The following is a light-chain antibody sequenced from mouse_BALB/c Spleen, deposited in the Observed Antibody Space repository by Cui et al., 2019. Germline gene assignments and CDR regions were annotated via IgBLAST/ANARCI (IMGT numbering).Light chain of an antibody. V-gene: IGKV4-57*01. CDR1: SSVSY. CDR2: STS. Sequence: QIVLTQSPAIMSASPGEKVTITCSASSSVSYMHWFQWKPGTSPKLWIYSTSNLASGVPARFSGSGSGTSYSLTISRMEAEDAATYYCQQRSSYPPTFGAGTKLELK. CDR3: QQRSSYPPT. J-gene: IGKJ5*01.